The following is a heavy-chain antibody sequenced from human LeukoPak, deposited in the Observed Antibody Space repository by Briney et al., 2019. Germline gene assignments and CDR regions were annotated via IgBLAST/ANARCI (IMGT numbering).Heavy chain of an antibody. CDR1: GFTFSIYA. V-gene: IGHV3-23*01. CDR2: ITSSGDRT. Sequence: GGSLRLSCAASGFTFSIYAMSWVRQAPGKGLEWVSTITSSGDRTYYADSVKGRFTISRDNSKNTLYLQMNSLSTDDTAVYYCAKDLPGITIFGSFQHWGQGTLVTVSS. J-gene: IGHJ1*01. CDR3: AKDLPGITIFGSFQH. D-gene: IGHD3-9*01.